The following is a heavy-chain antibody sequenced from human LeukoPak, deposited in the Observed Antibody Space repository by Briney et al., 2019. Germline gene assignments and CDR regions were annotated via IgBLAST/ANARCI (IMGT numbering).Heavy chain of an antibody. J-gene: IGHJ4*02. Sequence: SETLSLTCTVSGGSISSYYWSWIRQPPGKGLEWIGYIFYSGITNYNPSLSLKSRVTISVDTSKNQFSLKLSSVTAADTAVYYCATGSGSYYKPFDYWGQETLVTVSS. D-gene: IGHD3-10*01. V-gene: IGHV4-59*08. CDR1: GGSISSYY. CDR3: ATGSGSYYKPFDY. CDR2: IFYSGIT.